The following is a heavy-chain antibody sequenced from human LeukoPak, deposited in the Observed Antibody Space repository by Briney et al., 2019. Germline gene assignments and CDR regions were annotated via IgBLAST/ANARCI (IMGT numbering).Heavy chain of an antibody. Sequence: GGSLRLSCAASGFTFSNYDMHWVRQAPGKGLEWVAVISYDGSNKYYADSVKGRFTISRDNSKNTLYLQMNSLRADDTAVYYCAKSDFDYWGQGTLVTVSS. CDR3: AKSDFDY. V-gene: IGHV3-30*18. CDR2: ISYDGSNK. CDR1: GFTFSNYD. J-gene: IGHJ4*02.